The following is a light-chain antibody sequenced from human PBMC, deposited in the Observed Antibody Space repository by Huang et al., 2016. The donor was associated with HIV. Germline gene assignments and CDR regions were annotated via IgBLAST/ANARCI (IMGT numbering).Light chain of an antibody. CDR2: GAS. CDR3: QQYDNSLWT. V-gene: IGKV3-20*01. Sequence: EIVLTQSPGTLSLSPGKRATLSCRASQSVSSTYLAWYQHKPGQAPRLLIYGASSRATGIPDRFSGSGSGTDFTLTISRLEPEDFAVYYCQQYDNSLWTFGQGTKVEIK. CDR1: QSVSSTY. J-gene: IGKJ1*01.